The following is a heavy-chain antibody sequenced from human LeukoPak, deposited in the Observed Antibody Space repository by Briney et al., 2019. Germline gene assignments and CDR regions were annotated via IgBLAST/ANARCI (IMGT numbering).Heavy chain of an antibody. CDR3: ASDFDWSGY. D-gene: IGHD3-9*01. CDR1: GFTFSSSG. V-gene: IGHV3-48*04. Sequence: GGSLRLSCAASGFTFSSSGMNWVRQAPGKGLEWVSYISSSSSTIYYADSVKGRFTISRDNAKNSLYLQMNSLRAEDTAVYYCASDFDWSGYWGQGTLVTVSS. CDR2: ISSSSSTI. J-gene: IGHJ4*02.